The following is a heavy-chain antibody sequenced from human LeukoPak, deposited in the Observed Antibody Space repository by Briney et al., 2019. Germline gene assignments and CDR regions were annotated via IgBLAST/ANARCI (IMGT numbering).Heavy chain of an antibody. CDR3: AGDQWELQYYFDY. J-gene: IGHJ4*02. CDR1: GFTFSDYY. D-gene: IGHD1-26*01. V-gene: IGHV3-11*01. CDR2: ISSSGSTI. Sequence: GGSLRLSCAASGFTFSDYYMSWIRQAPGKGLEWVSYISSSGSTIYYADSVKGRFTISRDNAKNSLYLQMNSLRAEDTAVYYCAGDQWELQYYFDYWGQGTLVTVSS.